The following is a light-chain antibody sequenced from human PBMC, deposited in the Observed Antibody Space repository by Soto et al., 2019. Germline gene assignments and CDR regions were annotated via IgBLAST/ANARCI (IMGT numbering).Light chain of an antibody. CDR3: QQSYMDPIT. CDR2: DAS. V-gene: IGKV1-5*01. Sequence: TQMTQSPSTLSASVGDRVTVTCRASQSVRGRLAWYQQKPGRAPKLLIYDASSLQSGVPSRFSGSGGGTDFTLSISSVQPEDFATYFCQQSYMDPITFGQGTRLEIK. J-gene: IGKJ5*01. CDR1: QSVRGR.